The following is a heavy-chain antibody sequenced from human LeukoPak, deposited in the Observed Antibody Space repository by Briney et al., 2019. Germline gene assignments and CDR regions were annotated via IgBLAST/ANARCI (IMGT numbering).Heavy chain of an antibody. Sequence: SETLSLTCTVSGGSISSYYWSWIRQPAGKGLEWIGRIYTSGSTNYNPSLKSRVTMSVDTSKNQFSLKLSSVTAADTAVYYCARVGSGGLRYFDWLPRADYWGQGTLVTVSS. CDR1: GGSISSYY. D-gene: IGHD3-9*01. CDR3: ARVGSGGLRYFDWLPRADY. V-gene: IGHV4-4*07. CDR2: IYTSGST. J-gene: IGHJ4*02.